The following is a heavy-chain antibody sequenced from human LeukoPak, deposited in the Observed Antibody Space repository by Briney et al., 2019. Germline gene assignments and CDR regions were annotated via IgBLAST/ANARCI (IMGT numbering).Heavy chain of an antibody. CDR3: ARNSGWSMDV. CDR2: IYSGGRT. J-gene: IGHJ6*03. D-gene: IGHD6-19*01. Sequence: GGSLRLSCAASGFTFSSYSMNWVRQAPGKGLEWVSFIYSGGRTYSADSVKGRFTISRDNSKNTLYLQMNSLRAEDTAVYYCARNSGWSMDVWGKGTTVTISS. V-gene: IGHV3-66*01. CDR1: GFTFSSYS.